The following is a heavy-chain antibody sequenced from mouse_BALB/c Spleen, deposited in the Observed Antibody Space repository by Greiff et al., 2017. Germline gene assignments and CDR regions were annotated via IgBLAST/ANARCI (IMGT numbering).Heavy chain of an antibody. CDR1: GFTFSSFG. Sequence: EVHLVESGGGLVQPGGSRKLSCAASGFTFSSFGMHWVRQTPGKGLEWVAYISSGSSTIYYTDTVKGRVTISRDNPKNTLFLQMTSLRSEDTAMYYCARAGRYDGIAYWGQGTLVTVSA. V-gene: IGHV5-17*02. D-gene: IGHD2-14*01. CDR2: ISSGSSTI. CDR3: ARAGRYDGIAY. J-gene: IGHJ3*01.